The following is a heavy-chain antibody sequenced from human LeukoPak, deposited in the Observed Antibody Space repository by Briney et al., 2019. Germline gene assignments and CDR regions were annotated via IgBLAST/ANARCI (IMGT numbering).Heavy chain of an antibody. Sequence: PGGSLRLSCAASGFTLSSYSMNWVRQAPGKGLEWVSSIRSSSSYIYYADSVKGRFTISRDNAKNSLYLQMNSLRAEDTAVYYCASGPAAMADYWGQGTLVTVSS. V-gene: IGHV3-21*01. D-gene: IGHD5-18*01. CDR2: IRSSSSYI. CDR1: GFTLSSYS. CDR3: ASGPAAMADY. J-gene: IGHJ4*02.